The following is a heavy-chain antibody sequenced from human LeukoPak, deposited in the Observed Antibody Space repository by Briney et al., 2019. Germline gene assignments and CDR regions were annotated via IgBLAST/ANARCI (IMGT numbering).Heavy chain of an antibody. J-gene: IGHJ3*02. V-gene: IGHV4-59*01. Sequence: SETLSLTCTVSGGSISTYYWSWIRRPPGKGLEWIGYIYYSGSTNYNPSLKSRVTISVDTSKNQFSLKLSSVTAADTAVYYCARGPLGDEFADAFDIWGQGTMVTVSS. CDR2: IYYSGST. D-gene: IGHD4-17*01. CDR1: GGSISTYY. CDR3: ARGPLGDEFADAFDI.